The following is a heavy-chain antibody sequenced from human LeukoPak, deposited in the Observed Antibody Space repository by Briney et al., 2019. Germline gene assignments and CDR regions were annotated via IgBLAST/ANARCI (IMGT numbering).Heavy chain of an antibody. CDR2: ISSNGGST. Sequence: PGGSLRLSCAASGFTFSSYAMHWVRQAPGKGLEYVSAISSNGGSTYYANSVKGRFTISRDNSKNTLYLQMGSLRAEDMAVYYCAREPTRSLWTPRGYFDYWGQGTLVTVSS. V-gene: IGHV3-64*01. D-gene: IGHD3-10*01. CDR1: GFTFSSYA. J-gene: IGHJ4*02. CDR3: AREPTRSLWTPRGYFDY.